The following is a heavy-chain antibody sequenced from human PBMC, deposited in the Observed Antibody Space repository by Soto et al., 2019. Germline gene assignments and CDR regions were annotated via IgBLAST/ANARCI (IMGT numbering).Heavy chain of an antibody. CDR1: GGTFSSYA. Sequence: QVQLVQSGAEVKKPGSSVKVSCKASGGTFSSYAISWVRQAPGQRLEWMGGIIPIFGTANYAQKFQGRVTITADESTSTAYMELSSLRSEDTAVYYCAREGGYGSGSYRDFDYWGQGTLVTVSS. D-gene: IGHD3-10*01. V-gene: IGHV1-69*12. CDR3: AREGGYGSGSYRDFDY. J-gene: IGHJ4*02. CDR2: IIPIFGTA.